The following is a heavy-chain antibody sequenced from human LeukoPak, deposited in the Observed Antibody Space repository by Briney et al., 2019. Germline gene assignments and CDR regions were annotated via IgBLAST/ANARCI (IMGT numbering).Heavy chain of an antibody. CDR3: AKGSRGYTNYYFDS. CDR1: GFSFSGYA. J-gene: IGHJ4*02. Sequence: GGSLRLSCASSGFSFSGYAMIWVRQAPGKGLELVSTISGSGASTFYADSVRGRFITSKDIPSNTVYLQMNSLRAEDTGVYYCAKGSRGYTNYYFDSWGQGTLVTVSS. V-gene: IGHV3-23*01. CDR2: ISGSGAST. D-gene: IGHD2-2*02.